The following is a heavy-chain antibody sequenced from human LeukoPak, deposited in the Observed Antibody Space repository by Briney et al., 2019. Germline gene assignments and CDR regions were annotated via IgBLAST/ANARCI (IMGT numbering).Heavy chain of an antibody. V-gene: IGHV4-59*12. CDR3: ARDAGGYEDY. CDR2: IYYSGST. J-gene: IGHJ4*02. CDR1: GGSISSYY. D-gene: IGHD5-12*01. Sequence: SSETLSLTCTVSGGSISSYYWSWIRQPPGKGLEWIGYIYYSGSTNYNPSLKSRVTLSVDTSKNQFSLKLSSLTAADTAVYYCARDAGGYEDYWGQGALVTVSS.